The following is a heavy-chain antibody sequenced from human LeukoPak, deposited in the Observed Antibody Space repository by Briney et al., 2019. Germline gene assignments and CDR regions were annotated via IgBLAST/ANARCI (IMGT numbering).Heavy chain of an antibody. CDR3: AKGTGIAAPAGYFDY. V-gene: IGHV3-53*01. Sequence: PGGSLRLSCAASGFTVSSNYMSWVRQAPGKGLEWVSVIYSGGSTYYADSVKGRFTISRDNSKNTLYLQMNSLRAEDTAVYYCAKGTGIAAPAGYFDYWGQGTLVTVSS. CDR1: GFTVSSNY. D-gene: IGHD6-6*01. CDR2: IYSGGST. J-gene: IGHJ4*02.